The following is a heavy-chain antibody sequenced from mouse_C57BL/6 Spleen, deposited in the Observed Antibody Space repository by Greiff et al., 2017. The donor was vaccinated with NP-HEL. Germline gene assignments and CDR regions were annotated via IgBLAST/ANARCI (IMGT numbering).Heavy chain of an antibody. V-gene: IGHV5-17*01. CDR3: ARADGYYGGYFDY. CDR2: ISSGSSTI. J-gene: IGHJ2*01. Sequence: EVMLVESGGGLVKPGGSLKLSCAASGFTFSDYGMHWVRQAPEKGLEWVAYISSGSSTIYYADTVKGRFTISRANAKNTLFLQMTSLRSEDTAMYYCARADGYYGGYFDYWGQGTTRTVSS. D-gene: IGHD2-3*01. CDR1: GFTFSDYG.